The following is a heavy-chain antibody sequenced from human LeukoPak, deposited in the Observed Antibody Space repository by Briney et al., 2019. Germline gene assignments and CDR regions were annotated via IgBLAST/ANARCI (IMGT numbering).Heavy chain of an antibody. J-gene: IGHJ5*02. CDR3: ARDGRGSRSSWFDP. V-gene: IGHV1-24*01. CDR2: FDPEDGET. CDR1: GYTLTELS. D-gene: IGHD3-10*01. Sequence: ASVKVSCKVSGYTLTELSMHWVRQAPGKGLEWMGGFDPEDGETIYAQKFQGRVTMTEDTSTDTAYMELSSPGSDDTAVYYCARDGRGSRSSWFDPWGQGTLVIVSS.